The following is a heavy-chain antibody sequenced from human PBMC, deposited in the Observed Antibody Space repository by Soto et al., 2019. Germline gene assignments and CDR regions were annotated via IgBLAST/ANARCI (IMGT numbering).Heavy chain of an antibody. D-gene: IGHD2-15*01. Sequence: PSETLSLTCTVSGGSISSSRCHWGWIRQPPGKGLEWIASIKYSGTTFYNPSLKSRVTLSVDTSKNQFSLKLSSVTAADTAVYYCARQGCSGGSCYPRFFDYWGQGTLVTVSS. V-gene: IGHV4-39*01. CDR2: IKYSGTT. J-gene: IGHJ4*02. CDR3: ARQGCSGGSCYPRFFDY. CDR1: GGSISSSRCH.